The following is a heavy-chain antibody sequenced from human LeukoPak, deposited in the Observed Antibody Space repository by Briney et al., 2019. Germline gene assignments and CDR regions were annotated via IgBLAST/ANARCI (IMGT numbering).Heavy chain of an antibody. CDR2: IYYSGST. CDR3: ARHADSSGYYYYFDY. J-gene: IGHJ4*02. D-gene: IGHD3-22*01. V-gene: IGHV4-59*08. CDR1: GGSISSYY. Sequence: PSETLSLTCTVSGGSISSYYWSWIRQPPGKGLEWIGYIYYSGSTNYNPSLKSRVTISVDTSKNQFSLKLSSVTAADTAVYYCARHADSSGYYYYFDYWGQGTLVTVSS.